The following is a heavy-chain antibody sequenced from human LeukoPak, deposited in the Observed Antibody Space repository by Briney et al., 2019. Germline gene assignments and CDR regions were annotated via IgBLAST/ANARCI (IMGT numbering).Heavy chain of an antibody. CDR2: INHSGST. V-gene: IGHV4-34*01. CDR3: ARKWGDYYGLDY. J-gene: IGHJ4*02. D-gene: IGHD3-3*01. CDR1: GGSFSGYY. Sequence: SETLSLTCAVYGGSFSGYYWSWIRQPPGKGLEWIGEINHSGSTNYNPSLKSRVTISADTSKNQFSLKLSSVTAADTAVYYCARKWGDYYGLDYWGQGTLVTVSS.